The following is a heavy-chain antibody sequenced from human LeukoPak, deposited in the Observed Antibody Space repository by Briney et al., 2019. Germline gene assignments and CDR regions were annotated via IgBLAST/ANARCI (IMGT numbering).Heavy chain of an antibody. D-gene: IGHD5-24*01. Sequence: GGSLRLSCAASGFTVSSNYMSWVRQAPGKGLEGVSVIYSGGSTYYADSVKGRFTISRDNSKNTLYLQMNSLRAEDTAVYYCARDKDGYNLGFDYWGQGTLVTVSS. CDR1: GFTVSSNY. J-gene: IGHJ4*02. V-gene: IGHV3-53*01. CDR3: ARDKDGYNLGFDY. CDR2: IYSGGST.